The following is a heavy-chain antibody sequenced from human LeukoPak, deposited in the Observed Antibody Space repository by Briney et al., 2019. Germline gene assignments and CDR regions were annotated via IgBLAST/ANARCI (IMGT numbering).Heavy chain of an antibody. D-gene: IGHD3-9*01. CDR3: AKDLYYDILTGLDNHFDY. J-gene: IGHJ4*02. CDR1: GFTFSSYG. Sequence: PGRSLRLSCAASGFTFSSYGMHWVRQAPGKGLEWVAVISYDGSNKYYADSVKGRFTISRDNSKNTLYLQMNSLRAEDTAVYYCAKDLYYDILTGLDNHFDYWGQGTLVTVSS. V-gene: IGHV3-30*18. CDR2: ISYDGSNK.